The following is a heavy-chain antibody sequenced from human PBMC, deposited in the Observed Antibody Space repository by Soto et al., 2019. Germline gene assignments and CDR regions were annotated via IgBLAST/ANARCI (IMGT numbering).Heavy chain of an antibody. D-gene: IGHD2-15*01. CDR2: ISAKKGNT. V-gene: IGHV1-18*04. CDR1: GYTFTIYG. Sequence: ASVKVSCKASGYTFTIYGISWVRQAPGQGLEWMGWISAKKGNTKYAQKFQGRVTMTTDTSTSTAYMELRSLRSDDTAVYYCAREILSRDFYFHGMDVWGQGTTVTVSS. J-gene: IGHJ6*02. CDR3: AREILSRDFYFHGMDV.